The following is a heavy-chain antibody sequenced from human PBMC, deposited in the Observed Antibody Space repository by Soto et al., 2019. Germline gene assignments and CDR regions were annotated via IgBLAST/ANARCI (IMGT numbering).Heavy chain of an antibody. CDR2: ISAYNGNT. D-gene: IGHD3-22*01. Sequence: QVQLVQSGAEVKKPGASVKVSCKASGYTFSSIGISWVRQAPGQGLEWMGWISAYNGNTNYAQNLQGRVTMTTDTSTGTAYMEVRSLTSDDTAVYYCARDGSGYYYYYYGMDVWGQGTTVTVSS. CDR3: ARDGSGYYYYYYGMDV. CDR1: GYTFSSIG. V-gene: IGHV1-18*01. J-gene: IGHJ6*02.